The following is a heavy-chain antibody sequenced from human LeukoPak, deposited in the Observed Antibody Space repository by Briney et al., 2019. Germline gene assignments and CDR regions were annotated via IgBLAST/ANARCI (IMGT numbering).Heavy chain of an antibody. J-gene: IGHJ4*02. CDR3: AKMVWYCSSTSCSKYFDY. CDR2: ISGSGGST. Sequence: GGSLRLSGAASGFTFSSYAMSWVRQAPGKGLEWVSAISGSGGSTYYADSVRGRFTISRDNSKNTLYLQMNSLRAEDTAVYYCAKMVWYCSSTSCSKYFDYWGQGTLVTVSS. D-gene: IGHD2-2*01. V-gene: IGHV3-23*01. CDR1: GFTFSSYA.